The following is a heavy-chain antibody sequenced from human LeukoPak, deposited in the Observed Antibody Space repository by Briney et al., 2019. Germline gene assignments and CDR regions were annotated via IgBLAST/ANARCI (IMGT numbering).Heavy chain of an antibody. CDR1: GGSISSSSYY. CDR2: IYYSGTA. V-gene: IGHV4-39*01. Sequence: PSETLSLTCTVSGGSISSSSYYWGWIRQPPGKGLEWIGSIYYSGTAYYNPSLESRVTISEDTSRSRFSLMLTSVTAADTAVYYCARQASDYYYYYMDVWGQGTTVIVAS. CDR3: ARQASDYYYYYMDV. J-gene: IGHJ6*03.